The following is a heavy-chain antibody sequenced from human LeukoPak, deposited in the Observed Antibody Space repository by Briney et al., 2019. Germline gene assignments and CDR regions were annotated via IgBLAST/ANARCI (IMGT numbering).Heavy chain of an antibody. CDR3: ARGRAVTVNYYFDT. Sequence: GGSLRLSCAASGFTVDNYYMIWVRQAPGKGLEWVSLIYRIGTTNYADSVRGRFTISRDNSKNTVYLQMNSLRADDTATYYCARGRAVTVNYYFDTWGQGTLVTVAS. CDR1: GFTVDNYY. V-gene: IGHV3-53*01. D-gene: IGHD6-19*01. J-gene: IGHJ4*02. CDR2: IYRIGTT.